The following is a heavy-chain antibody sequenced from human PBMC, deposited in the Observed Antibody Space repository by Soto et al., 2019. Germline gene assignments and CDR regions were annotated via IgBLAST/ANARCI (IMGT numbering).Heavy chain of an antibody. Sequence: QVQLVDSGGGVVQPGRSRRLSCAASGFTFTTYGMHWVRRAPGKGLEWVAVISYDGSHAYYADSVKGRFTISRDNSKNTLYLQINSLRAEDTAVYYCAKERTYSVASGFDYWGRGTLVTVSS. J-gene: IGHJ4*02. CDR3: AKERTYSVASGFDY. CDR1: GFTFTTYG. D-gene: IGHD1-26*01. V-gene: IGHV3-30*18. CDR2: ISYDGSHA.